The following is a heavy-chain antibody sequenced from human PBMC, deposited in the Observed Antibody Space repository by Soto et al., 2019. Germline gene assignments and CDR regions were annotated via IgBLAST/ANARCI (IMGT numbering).Heavy chain of an antibody. CDR1: GYTFTGHY. J-gene: IGHJ4*02. CDR2: IGPESGDT. Sequence: ASVKVSCKTSGYTFTGHYIHWVRQAPQQGPEWMGEIGPESGDTRYAQKFRGRVTMTMDTSITTVYMELKNLSPDDAAVYYCGRGRSGQIVILYWGQGTQVTVSS. D-gene: IGHD1-26*01. V-gene: IGHV1-2*02. CDR3: GRGRSGQIVILY.